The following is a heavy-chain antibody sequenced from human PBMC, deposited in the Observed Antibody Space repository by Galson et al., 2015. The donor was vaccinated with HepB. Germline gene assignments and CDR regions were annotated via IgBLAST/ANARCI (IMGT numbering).Heavy chain of an antibody. CDR3: AREYGSGSYGYYFDY. D-gene: IGHD3-10*01. J-gene: IGHJ4*02. V-gene: IGHV3-30*01. CDR2: ISYDGSNK. CDR1: GFTFSSYA. Sequence: SLRLSCAASGFTFSSYAMHWARQAPGKGLEWVAVISYDGSNKYYADSVKGRFTISRDNSKNTLYLQMNSLRAEDTAVYYCAREYGSGSYGYYFDYWGQGTLVTVSS.